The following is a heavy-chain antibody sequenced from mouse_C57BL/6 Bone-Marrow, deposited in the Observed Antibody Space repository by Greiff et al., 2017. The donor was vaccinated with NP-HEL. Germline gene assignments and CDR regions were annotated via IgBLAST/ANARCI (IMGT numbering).Heavy chain of an antibody. D-gene: IGHD2-4*01. CDR2: IDPSDSET. V-gene: IGHV1-52*01. CDR1: GYTFTSYW. Sequence: QVQLKQPGAELVRPGSSVKLSCKASGYTFTSYWMHWVKQRPIQGLEWIGNIDPSDSETHYNQKFKDKATVTVDKSSSTAYMQLSSLTSEDSAVYYCARDYAETYFEVWGTGTTVTVSS. J-gene: IGHJ1*03. CDR3: ARDYAETYFEV.